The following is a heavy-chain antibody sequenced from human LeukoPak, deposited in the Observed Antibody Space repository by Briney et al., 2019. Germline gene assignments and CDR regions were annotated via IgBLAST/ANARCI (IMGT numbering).Heavy chain of an antibody. D-gene: IGHD2-2*01. CDR2: IYTGGST. Sequence: GGSLRLSCAASGFTVSNNYMNWVRQAPGKGLDWVSVIYTGGSTYYADSVKGRFTISRDNSNNTLYLQMSSLGAEDTAVYYCAKGWGMGDQLLRIDYWGQGTLVTVSS. V-gene: IGHV3-53*01. CDR1: GFTVSNNY. CDR3: AKGWGMGDQLLRIDY. J-gene: IGHJ4*02.